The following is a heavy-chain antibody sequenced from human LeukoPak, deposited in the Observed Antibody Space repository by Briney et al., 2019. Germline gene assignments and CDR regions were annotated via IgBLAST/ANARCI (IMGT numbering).Heavy chain of an antibody. J-gene: IGHJ4*02. Sequence: SETLSLTCTVSGGSISSSSYYWGWIRQPPGKGLEWIGSIYYSGSTYYNPSLKSRVTISVDTSKNQFSLKLSSVTAADTAVYYCASTNYDFWSGYYYRRYFDYRGQGTLVTVSS. CDR1: GGSISSSSYY. V-gene: IGHV4-39*01. D-gene: IGHD3-3*01. CDR2: IYYSGST. CDR3: ASTNYDFWSGYYYRRYFDY.